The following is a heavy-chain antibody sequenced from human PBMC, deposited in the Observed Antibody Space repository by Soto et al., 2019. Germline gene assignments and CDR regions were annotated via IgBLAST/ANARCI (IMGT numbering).Heavy chain of an antibody. CDR3: ARGGRTDGRYFDS. D-gene: IGHD1-26*01. Sequence: EVQLVESGGGLVQPGGSLRLSCAAAGFTISDYYMDWVRQAPGMGLEWVARTRNKVNSYTTEYAASVKGRFTISRGGSENSVYLLMNSLKTEDTAVYYCARGGRTDGRYFDSWGQGTLVTVSS. CDR1: GFTISDYY. CDR2: TRNKVNSYTT. J-gene: IGHJ4*02. V-gene: IGHV3-72*01.